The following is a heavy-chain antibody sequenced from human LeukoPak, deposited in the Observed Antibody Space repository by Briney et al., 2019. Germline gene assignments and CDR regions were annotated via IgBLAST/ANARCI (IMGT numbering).Heavy chain of an antibody. D-gene: IGHD6-19*01. Sequence: ASVKVSCKVSGYTLTELSTPWVRQAPGKGLEWMGGFDPEDGGTIYAQKFQGRVTMTEDTSTDTAYMELSSLRSEDTAVYYCATGEDSSGWYRYWGQGTLVTVSS. V-gene: IGHV1-24*01. J-gene: IGHJ4*02. CDR3: ATGEDSSGWYRY. CDR1: GYTLTELS. CDR2: FDPEDGGT.